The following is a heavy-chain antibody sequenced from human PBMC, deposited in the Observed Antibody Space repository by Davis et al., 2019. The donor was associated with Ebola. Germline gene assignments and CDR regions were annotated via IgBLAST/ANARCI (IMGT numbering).Heavy chain of an antibody. Sequence: HSQTLSLTCAISGDSVSSNSAGWNWIRQSPSRGLEWLGRTYYRSKWYNDYALYVKSRITINPDTSKNQFTLHLNSVNPEDTAVYYCAREGWSHGTGAGLLNYYYYYYMDVWGKGTTVTVSS. CDR1: GDSVSSNSAG. J-gene: IGHJ6*03. D-gene: IGHD3-9*01. CDR3: AREGWSHGTGAGLLNYYYYYYMDV. CDR2: TYYRSKWYN. V-gene: IGHV6-1*01.